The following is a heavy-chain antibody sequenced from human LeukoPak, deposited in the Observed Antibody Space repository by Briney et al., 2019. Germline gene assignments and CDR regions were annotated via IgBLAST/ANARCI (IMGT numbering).Heavy chain of an antibody. D-gene: IGHD1-26*01. V-gene: IGHV4-59*08. CDR1: GGSMSNYY. CDR3: ARHVGEGSSTGFDY. J-gene: IGHJ4*02. CDR2: IFSSGST. Sequence: SDTLSLTCTVSGGSMSNYYWSWIRQPPGEGLEWIAYIFSSGSTKYNPSLKSRATISVDTSKNQFSLNLRSVTAADTAVYYCARHVGEGSSTGFDYWGQGTLVTVSS.